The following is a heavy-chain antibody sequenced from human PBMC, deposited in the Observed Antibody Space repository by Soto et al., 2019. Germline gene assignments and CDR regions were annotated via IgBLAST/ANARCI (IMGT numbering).Heavy chain of an antibody. V-gene: IGHV3-23*01. D-gene: IGHD3-16*01. Sequence: GGSLRLSCAASGFKFSNYAMSWVRQAPGKGLEWVSLISATGGGTYYADSVKGRFTISRDNSHNTLYLQVHSLTAEDTAVYYCAKDRRAGGNSAFYFDFWGQGGQVTVS. CDR1: GFKFSNYA. CDR3: AKDRRAGGNSAFYFDF. CDR2: ISATGGGT. J-gene: IGHJ4*02.